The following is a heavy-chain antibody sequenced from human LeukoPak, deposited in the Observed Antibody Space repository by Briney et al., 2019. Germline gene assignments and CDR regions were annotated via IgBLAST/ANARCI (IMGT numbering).Heavy chain of an antibody. J-gene: IGHJ4*02. CDR1: GFTLSDHY. CDR2: IKNKRGSYTA. CDR3: GRDTATALDY. Sequence: PGGSLRLPCAASGFTLSDHYMDWVRQAPGKGLEWVGRIKNKRGSYTADYAASVKGRFTLSRDDSQNSLYLQMNSLKTEDTAVYYCGRDTATALDYWGQGTLVTVSS. V-gene: IGHV3-72*01. D-gene: IGHD6-13*01.